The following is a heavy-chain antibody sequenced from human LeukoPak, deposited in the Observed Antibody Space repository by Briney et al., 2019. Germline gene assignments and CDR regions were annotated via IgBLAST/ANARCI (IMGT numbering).Heavy chain of an antibody. J-gene: IGHJ4*02. D-gene: IGHD3-22*01. CDR1: GXTFSSYS. Sequence: GGSLRLSCAASGXTFSSYSMNWVRQAPGKGLEWISYITSSSSSIHYADSVKGRFTVSRDNSKNTLYLQMNSLRAEDTAVYYCAKGPDSSGYYYYVDYWGRGTLVTVSS. V-gene: IGHV3-48*01. CDR2: ITSSSSSI. CDR3: AKGPDSSGYYYYVDY.